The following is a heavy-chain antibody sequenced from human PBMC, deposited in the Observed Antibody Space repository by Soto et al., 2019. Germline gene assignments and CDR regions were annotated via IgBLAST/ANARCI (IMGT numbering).Heavy chain of an antibody. CDR1: GFTFSSYA. CDR2: ISGSGGST. Sequence: GGSLRLSCAASGFTFSSYAMSWVRQAPGKGLEWVSAISGSGGSTYYADSVKGRFTISRDNSKNTLYLQMNSLRAEDTAGYYCAKLIGRRQLVIYYFYYWGQGTLGTVSS. CDR3: AKLIGRRQLVIYYFYY. J-gene: IGHJ4*02. D-gene: IGHD6-13*01. V-gene: IGHV3-23*01.